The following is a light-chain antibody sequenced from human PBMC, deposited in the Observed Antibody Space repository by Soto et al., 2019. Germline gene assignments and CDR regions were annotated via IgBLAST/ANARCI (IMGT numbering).Light chain of an antibody. CDR3: QQYNNWPPPT. CDR2: GAS. Sequence: EIVMTQSPATLSVSPGERATLSCRASQSVSSNLAWYQQKPGQAPRLLIYGASTRATGIPARFSGSGSGTEFTLTISSLQSEDFVVYYCQQYNNWPPPTFGQGTKVDIK. J-gene: IGKJ1*01. CDR1: QSVSSN. V-gene: IGKV3-15*01.